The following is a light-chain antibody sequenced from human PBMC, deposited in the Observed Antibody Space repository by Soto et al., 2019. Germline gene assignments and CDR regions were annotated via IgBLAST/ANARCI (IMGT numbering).Light chain of an antibody. CDR1: QSVTANY. CDR2: GAS. J-gene: IGKJ1*01. CDR3: QPYGSSPQT. V-gene: IGKV3-20*01. Sequence: EIVLTQSPGTLYLSPGERATLSCRASQSVTANYLAWYQHKSGQAPRLLIHGASSRATGIPDRFSGSGSGTDFTLTISRLESEDFAVYYCQPYGSSPQTFGQGTKVEIK.